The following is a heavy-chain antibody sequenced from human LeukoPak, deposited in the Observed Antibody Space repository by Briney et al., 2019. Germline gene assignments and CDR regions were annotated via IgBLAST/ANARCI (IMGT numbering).Heavy chain of an antibody. CDR1: GFTFSSYG. J-gene: IGHJ5*02. CDR3: AKDKGGFDP. CDR2: IWYDGSNK. D-gene: IGHD1-26*01. V-gene: IGHV3-33*06. Sequence: GGSLRLSCAASGFTFSSYGMHWVRQAPGKGLEWVAVIWYDGSNKYYADSVKGRFTISRDNSKNTLYLQMNSLRAEDTAVYYCAKDKGGFDPWRQATLVTVSS.